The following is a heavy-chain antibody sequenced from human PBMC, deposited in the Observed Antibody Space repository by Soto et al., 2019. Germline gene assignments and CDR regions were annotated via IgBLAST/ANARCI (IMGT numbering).Heavy chain of an antibody. J-gene: IGHJ3*01. CDR1: GFSLTTRGEG. V-gene: IGHV2-5*01. Sequence: YGPTGEPTQTLTLTCTFSGFSLTTRGEGVGWIRQPPGKALEWLALIYWNADERSSPPLRSRLTITKATSKNRVVLTMTNTEAVDTATSYCAPYPRSSVDAFDFWDQGTLVTV. CDR2: IYWNADE. D-gene: IGHD6-6*01. CDR3: APYPRSSVDAFDF.